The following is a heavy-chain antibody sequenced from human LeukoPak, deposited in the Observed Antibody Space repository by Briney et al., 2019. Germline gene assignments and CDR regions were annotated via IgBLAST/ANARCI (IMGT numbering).Heavy chain of an antibody. D-gene: IGHD3-16*01. CDR2: ISGSSGYI. V-gene: IGHV3-21*01. J-gene: IGHJ6*02. Sequence: GGSLRLSCAASGVAFSSYSMNWVRQGPGKGLEWVSFISGSSGYIYYADSVKGRFTIYRDNAENSLYLQMDSLRVEDTALYYCARALGGVSGPYGMDVWGQGTTVTVSS. CDR3: ARALGGVSGPYGMDV. CDR1: GVAFSSYS.